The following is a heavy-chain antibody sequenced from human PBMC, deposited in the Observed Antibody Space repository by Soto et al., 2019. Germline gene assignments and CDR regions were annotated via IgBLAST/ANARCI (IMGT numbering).Heavy chain of an antibody. J-gene: IGHJ6*02. D-gene: IGHD3-3*01. CDR2: INPNSGGT. V-gene: IGHV1-2*02. CDR3: ARVSPFGDITHFAYYYGMDV. CDR1: GYTFTGYY. Sequence: ASVKVSCKASGYTFTGYYMHWVRQAPGQGLEWMGWINPNSGGTNYAQKFQGRVTMTRDTSISTAYMELSRLRSDDTAVYYCARVSPFGDITHFAYYYGMDVWGQGTTVTVSS.